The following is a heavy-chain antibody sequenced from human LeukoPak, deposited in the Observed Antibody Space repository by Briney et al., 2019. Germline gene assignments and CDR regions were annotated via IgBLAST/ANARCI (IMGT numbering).Heavy chain of an antibody. CDR1: GGTFSSYA. D-gene: IGHD3-22*01. V-gene: IGHV1-69*05. Sequence: GASVKVSCKASGGTFSSYAISWVRQAPGQGLEWMGGIIPIFGTANYAQKFQGRVKITTDESTSTAYMELSSLTSVETAVYYCAIYYFVCSGYYLAFDYWGQGTLVTVSS. CDR2: IIPIFGTA. J-gene: IGHJ4*02. CDR3: AIYYFVCSGYYLAFDY.